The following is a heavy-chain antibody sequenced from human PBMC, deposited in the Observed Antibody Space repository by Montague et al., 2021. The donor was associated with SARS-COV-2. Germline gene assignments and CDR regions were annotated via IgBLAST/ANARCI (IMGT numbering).Heavy chain of an antibody. CDR3: ASSGITLTGLDAFDI. Sequence: CAISGDSVSRKSVAWNWIRQSPSRGLEWLGRTYYRSKWDSDYAESVKRRLVITPDTSKNQVSLQLNSVIPEDTAVYFCASSGITLTGLDAFDIWGQGTMLTVSS. V-gene: IGHV6-1*01. J-gene: IGHJ3*02. CDR1: GDSVSRKSVA. D-gene: IGHD3-9*01. CDR2: TYYRSKWDS.